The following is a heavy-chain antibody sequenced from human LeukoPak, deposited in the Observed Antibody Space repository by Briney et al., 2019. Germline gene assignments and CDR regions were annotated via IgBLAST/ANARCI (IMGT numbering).Heavy chain of an antibody. CDR1: GYTFTSYG. Sequence: GASVKVSCKASGYTFTSYGISWVRQAPGQGLEWMGWISAYNGNTNYAQKLQGRVTMTTDTSTSTAYMELRSLRSDDTAVYYCARVLRAAAGTWVGDYWGQGTLVTVSS. J-gene: IGHJ4*02. D-gene: IGHD6-13*01. CDR2: ISAYNGNT. CDR3: ARVLRAAAGTWVGDY. V-gene: IGHV1-18*01.